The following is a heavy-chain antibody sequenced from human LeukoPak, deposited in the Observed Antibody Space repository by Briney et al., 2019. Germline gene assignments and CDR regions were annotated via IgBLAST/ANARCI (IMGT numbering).Heavy chain of an antibody. CDR2: IRYDGSNK. Sequence: GGSLRLSCAASGFTFSSYGMHWVRQAPGKGLEWVAFIRYDGSNKYYADSVKGRFTISRDNSKNTLYLQMNSLRAEDTAVYYCARERNLEIAVAGTIFDSWGPGTLVTVSS. CDR1: GFTFSSYG. J-gene: IGHJ4*02. D-gene: IGHD6-19*01. V-gene: IGHV3-30*02. CDR3: ARERNLEIAVAGTIFDS.